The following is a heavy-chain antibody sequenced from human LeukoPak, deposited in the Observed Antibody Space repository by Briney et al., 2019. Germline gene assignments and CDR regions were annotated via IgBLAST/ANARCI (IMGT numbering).Heavy chain of an antibody. CDR1: GFTFSSYA. CDR3: AKGKGVVPAAIRAGNWFDP. CDR2: ISGSGGST. J-gene: IGHJ5*02. Sequence: GGSLRLSCTASGFTFSSYAMSWVRQAPGKGLEWVSAISGSGGSTYYADSVKGRFTISRDNSKNTLYLQMNSLRAEDTAVYYCAKGKGVVPAAIRAGNWFDPWGQGTLATVSS. V-gene: IGHV3-23*01. D-gene: IGHD2-2*01.